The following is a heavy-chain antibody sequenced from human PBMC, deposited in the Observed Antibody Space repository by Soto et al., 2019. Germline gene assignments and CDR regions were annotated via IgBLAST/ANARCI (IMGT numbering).Heavy chain of an antibody. CDR3: TTDLPGAPDDY. Sequence: GGSLRLSCAASGCIFSNAWMNWVRQAPGKGLEWVGRIKSKADSGTIDFAAPVKGRFTISRDDSKNTLYLQMNSLKTEDTAVYYCTTDLPGAPDDYWGQGSLVTVSS. CDR1: GCIFSNAW. D-gene: IGHD1-26*01. J-gene: IGHJ4*02. V-gene: IGHV3-15*07. CDR2: IKSKADSGTI.